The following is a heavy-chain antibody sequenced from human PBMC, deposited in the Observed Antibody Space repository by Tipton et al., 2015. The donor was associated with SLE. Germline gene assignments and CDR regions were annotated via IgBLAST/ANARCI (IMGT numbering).Heavy chain of an antibody. J-gene: IGHJ4*02. Sequence: TLSLTCTVSGGSISSFSWTWIRQPPGKGLEWMGYIYYGVPGNYSPSLKSRLSISVDTSENQFSMRLSSVTAADSAVYYCVRGSRVEEELDFWGQGTLVTVSS. V-gene: IGHV4-59*01. CDR1: GGSISSFS. CDR2: IYYGVPG. D-gene: IGHD1-26*01. CDR3: VRGSRVEEELDF.